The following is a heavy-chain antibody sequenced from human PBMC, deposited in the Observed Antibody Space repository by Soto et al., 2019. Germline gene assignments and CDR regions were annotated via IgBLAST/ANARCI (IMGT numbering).Heavy chain of an antibody. J-gene: IGHJ4*02. D-gene: IGHD2-2*03. Sequence: GASVKVSCKASGFTFTSSAVQWVRQARGQRLEWIGWIVVGSGNTNYAQKFQERVTITRDTFTSTAYMELSSLRSDDMAVYYCASGYCSSTSCYEFDYWGQGTLVTVSS. CDR2: IVVGSGNT. CDR3: ASGYCSSTSCYEFDY. CDR1: GFTFTSSA. V-gene: IGHV1-58*01.